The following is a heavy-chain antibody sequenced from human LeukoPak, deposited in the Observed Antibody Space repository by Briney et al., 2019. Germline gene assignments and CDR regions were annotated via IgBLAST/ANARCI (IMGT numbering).Heavy chain of an antibody. CDR1: GASVNDYY. Sequence: SETLSLTCTVSGASVNDYYWTWIRQTPGKGLEWIGYVHYSGSSDFNPSLKSRVTMSLASTENQFSLKLSSVTAADTAVYYCARARGYSYGPFDYWGQGTLVTVSS. J-gene: IGHJ4*02. CDR2: VHYSGSS. V-gene: IGHV4-59*02. CDR3: ARARGYSYGPFDY. D-gene: IGHD5-18*01.